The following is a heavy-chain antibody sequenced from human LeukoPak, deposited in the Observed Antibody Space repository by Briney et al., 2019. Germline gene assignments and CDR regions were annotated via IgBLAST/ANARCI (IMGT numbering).Heavy chain of an antibody. J-gene: IGHJ5*02. CDR2: ISSSGSI. Sequence: PGGSLRLSXAASGFSFSYFWMHWVRQAPGKGVEWVSYISSSGSIYYADSVKGRFTISRDNAKNSLYLQMNSLRAEDTAIYYCASTNYYDSSGFSNWFDPWGQGTLVTVSS. V-gene: IGHV3-69-1*02. CDR1: GFSFSYFW. D-gene: IGHD3-22*01. CDR3: ASTNYYDSSGFSNWFDP.